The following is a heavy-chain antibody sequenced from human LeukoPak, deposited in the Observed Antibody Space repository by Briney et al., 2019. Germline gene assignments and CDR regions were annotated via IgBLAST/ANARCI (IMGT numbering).Heavy chain of an antibody. CDR1: NYSISSGYY. J-gene: IGHJ4*02. CDR3: ARIRMITFGGVIVRTYYFDY. Sequence: PSETLSLTCAVSNYSISSGYYWGWIRQPPGKGLEWIGSIYHRGNTYYNPSLKSRVTISVDTSKNRFPLKLSSVTAADTAVYYCARIRMITFGGVIVRTYYFDYWGQGTLVIVSS. D-gene: IGHD3-16*02. CDR2: IYHRGNT. V-gene: IGHV4-38-2*01.